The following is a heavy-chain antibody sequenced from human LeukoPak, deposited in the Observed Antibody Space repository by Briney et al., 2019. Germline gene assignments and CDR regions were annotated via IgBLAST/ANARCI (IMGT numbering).Heavy chain of an antibody. CDR3: ARTNTYYYDSSGYYHQDPFDY. J-gene: IGHJ4*02. V-gene: IGHV1-2*02. CDR1: GYTFTGYY. D-gene: IGHD3-22*01. CDR2: INPNSGGT. Sequence: ASVKVSCKASGYTFTGYYMHWVRRAPGQGLEWMGWINPNSGGTNYAQKFQGRVTMTRDTSISTAYMELSRLRSDDTAVYYCARTNTYYYDSSGYYHQDPFDYWGQGTLVTVSS.